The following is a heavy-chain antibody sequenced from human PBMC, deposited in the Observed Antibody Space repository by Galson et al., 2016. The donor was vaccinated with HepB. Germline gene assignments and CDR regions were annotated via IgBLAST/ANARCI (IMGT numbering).Heavy chain of an antibody. Sequence: SLRLSCAASGFTFSNYAIHWVRQAPGKGLEWVAVISFDGGNKYYADSVKGRFTISRDTSKNTLYMQMNSLRAEDTAVYYCARDLLPPRQKYSHGYVVWYYGMDVWGQGTTVIVSS. CDR2: ISFDGGNK. D-gene: IGHD5-18*01. CDR1: GFTFSNYA. V-gene: IGHV3-30*04. J-gene: IGHJ6*02. CDR3: ARDLLPPRQKYSHGYVVWYYGMDV.